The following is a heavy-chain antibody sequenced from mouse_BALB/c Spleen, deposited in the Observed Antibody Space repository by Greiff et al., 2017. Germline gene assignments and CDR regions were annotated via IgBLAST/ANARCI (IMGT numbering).Heavy chain of an antibody. V-gene: IGHV5-6*02. CDR1: GFTFSSYG. D-gene: IGHD1-2*01. CDR2: ISSGGSYT. J-gene: IGHJ4*01. Sequence: EVKLMESGGDLVKPGGSLKLSCAASGFTFSSYGMSWVRQTPDKRLEWVATISSGGSYTYYPDSVKGRFTISRDNAKNTLYLQMSSLKSEDTAMYYCARGGNYGYGAMDYWGQGTSVTVSS. CDR3: ARGGNYGYGAMDY.